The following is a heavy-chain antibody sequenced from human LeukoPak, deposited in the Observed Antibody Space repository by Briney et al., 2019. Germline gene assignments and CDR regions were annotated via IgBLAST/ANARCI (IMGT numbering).Heavy chain of an antibody. CDR3: ARHVVYSYGHFSY. Sequence: SETLSLTCTVSGGSVSSGNYYWSWIRQPPGKGLEWIGYTYYSGSANYNPSLKSRVTLSIDTSKNQFSLKLISVTAADTAVYYCARHVVYSYGHFSYWGPGTLVTVSS. D-gene: IGHD5-18*01. J-gene: IGHJ4*02. V-gene: IGHV4-61*01. CDR2: TYYSGSA. CDR1: GGSVSSGNYY.